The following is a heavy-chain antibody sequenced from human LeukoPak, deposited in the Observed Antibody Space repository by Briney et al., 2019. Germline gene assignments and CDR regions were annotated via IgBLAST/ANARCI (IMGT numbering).Heavy chain of an antibody. V-gene: IGHV4-4*07. CDR2: IYTSGST. Sequence: SETLSLTCTVSGGSISSYYWSWIRQPAGKGLEWIGRIYTSGSTNYNPSLKSRVTMSVDTSKNQFSLKLSSVTAADPAVYYCARETEDSSGYYYVDYFDYWGQGTLVTVSS. CDR1: GGSISSYY. CDR3: ARETEDSSGYYYVDYFDY. J-gene: IGHJ4*02. D-gene: IGHD3-22*01.